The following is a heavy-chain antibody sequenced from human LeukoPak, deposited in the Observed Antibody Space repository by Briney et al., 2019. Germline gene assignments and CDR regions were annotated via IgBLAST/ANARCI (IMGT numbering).Heavy chain of an antibody. J-gene: IGHJ4*02. CDR2: IKQYGSEK. D-gene: IGHD2-2*01. CDR3: AREGSRSIGPPDY. CDR1: GFTFSSYW. Sequence: GGSLRLSCAASGFTFSSYWMSWVRQAPGKGLEWVASIKQYGSEKYYVDSVKGRFIISRDNAKSSLYLQMNSLRVEDTAVYFCAREGSRSIGPPDYWGQGTLVTVSS. V-gene: IGHV3-7*01.